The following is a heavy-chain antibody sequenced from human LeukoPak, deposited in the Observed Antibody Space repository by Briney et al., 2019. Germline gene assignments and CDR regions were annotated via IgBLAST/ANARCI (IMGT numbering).Heavy chain of an antibody. V-gene: IGHV1-2*04. CDR3: ARGLSGSPVGFDY. CDR1: GYTFTGYY. CDR2: INPNSGGT. Sequence: ASVKVSCKASGYTFTGYYMHWVRQAPGQGLEWMGWINPNSGGTNYAQKFQGWVTMTRDTSISTAYMELSRLRSDDTAVYYCARGLSGSPVGFDYWGQGTLVTVSS. J-gene: IGHJ4*02. D-gene: IGHD1-26*01.